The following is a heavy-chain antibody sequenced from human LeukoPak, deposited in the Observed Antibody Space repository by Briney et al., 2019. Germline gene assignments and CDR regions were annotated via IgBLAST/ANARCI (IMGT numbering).Heavy chain of an antibody. Sequence: GGSLRLACAASGFRFSSYAMSWVRQAPGKGLEWVSAISGSGVSTYYADSVKGRFTVSRDNSKNTLYLQMSSLRAEDTAVYYCAREFTSAYSGSSRGLWGQGTLVTVSS. CDR1: GFRFSSYA. CDR3: AREFTSAYSGSSRGL. V-gene: IGHV3-23*01. CDR2: ISGSGVST. D-gene: IGHD1-26*01. J-gene: IGHJ4*02.